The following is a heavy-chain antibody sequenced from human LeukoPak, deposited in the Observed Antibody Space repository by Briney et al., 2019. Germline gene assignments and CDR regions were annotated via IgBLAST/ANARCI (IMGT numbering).Heavy chain of an antibody. CDR2: ITSSGSYI. CDR3: ARGVGNYRYCMDV. Sequence: PGGSLRLSCAASEFTFSSFGMNWVRQAPGEGLEWVSSITSSGSYIYYADSLKGRFTISRDNAKNSLYLQMNSLRAEDTGVYYCARGVGNYRYCMDVWGKGTTVTVSS. D-gene: IGHD1-26*01. V-gene: IGHV3-21*01. CDR1: EFTFSSFG. J-gene: IGHJ6*03.